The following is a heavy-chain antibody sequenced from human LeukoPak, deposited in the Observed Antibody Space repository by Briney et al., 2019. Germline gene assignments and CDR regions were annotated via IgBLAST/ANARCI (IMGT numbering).Heavy chain of an antibody. CDR1: GFTFSSYS. Sequence: GGSLRLSCAASGFTFSSYSMNWVRQAPGKGLEWVSYISSSSSTIYYADSVKGRFTISRDNAKNSLYLQMNSLRAEDTAVYYCAREGVYSNDAHDYWGQGTLVTVSS. CDR2: ISSSSSTI. J-gene: IGHJ4*02. D-gene: IGHD4-11*01. CDR3: AREGVYSNDAHDY. V-gene: IGHV3-48*01.